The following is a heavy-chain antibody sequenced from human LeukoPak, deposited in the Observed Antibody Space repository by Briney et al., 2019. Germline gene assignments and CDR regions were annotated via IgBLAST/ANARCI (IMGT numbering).Heavy chain of an antibody. D-gene: IGHD6-13*01. Sequence: GGSLRLSCAASGFTFSSYWMHWVRQAPGKGLVWVSRINSDASSTSYADSVKGRFTISRDNAKNTLYLQMNSLRAEDTAVYYCARGGSSSWYFGTGNYYGMDVWGQGTTVTVSS. CDR2: INSDASST. CDR1: GFTFSSYW. CDR3: ARGGSSSWYFGTGNYYGMDV. V-gene: IGHV3-74*01. J-gene: IGHJ6*02.